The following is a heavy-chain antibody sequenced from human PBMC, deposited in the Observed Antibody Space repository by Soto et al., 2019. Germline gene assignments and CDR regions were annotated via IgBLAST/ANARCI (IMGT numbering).Heavy chain of an antibody. J-gene: IGHJ4*02. CDR2: IWSASNI. CDR1: GFTFSSYS. D-gene: IGHD1-26*01. CDR3: VRDYSFGFDY. V-gene: IGHV3-48*02. Sequence: EVQLVESGGGLAQPGGSLRLSCAASGFTFSSYSVNWVRQAPGKGLEWVSNIWSASNINYADSVKGQFTVSRDNATNSISVQMNGLRDEDTAVYDGVRDYSFGFDYWGQGILVTVSS.